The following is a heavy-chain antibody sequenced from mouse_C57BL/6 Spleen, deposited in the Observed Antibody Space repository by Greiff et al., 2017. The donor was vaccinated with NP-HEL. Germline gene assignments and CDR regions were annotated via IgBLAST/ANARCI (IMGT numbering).Heavy chain of an antibody. CDR1: GYTFTDYE. J-gene: IGHJ2*01. V-gene: IGHV1-15*01. D-gene: IGHD2-5*01. Sequence: QVQLQQSGAELVRPGASVTLSCKASGYTFTDYEMHWVKQTPVHGLEWIGALDPETGGTAYNQKFKGKAILTADKSSSTAYMELRSLTSEDSAVYYCTRGSNPYYFDYWGQGTTLTVSS. CDR2: LDPETGGT. CDR3: TRGSNPYYFDY.